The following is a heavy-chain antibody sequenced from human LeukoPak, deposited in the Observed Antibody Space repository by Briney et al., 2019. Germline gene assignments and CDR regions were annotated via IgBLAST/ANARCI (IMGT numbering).Heavy chain of an antibody. CDR1: GFTFSSYE. V-gene: IGHV3-48*03. CDR3: ARESGVTKIDY. D-gene: IGHD4-17*01. Sequence: GGSLRLSCAAPGFTFSSYEMNWVRQAPGKGLEWVSYISTSGTTIYYADSVKGRFTISRDNARNSLYLQMNSLRAEDTAVYYCARESGVTKIDYWGQGTLVSVSS. J-gene: IGHJ4*02. CDR2: ISTSGTTI.